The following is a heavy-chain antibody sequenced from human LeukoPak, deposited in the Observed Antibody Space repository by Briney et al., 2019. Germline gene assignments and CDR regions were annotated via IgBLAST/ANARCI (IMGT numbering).Heavy chain of an antibody. Sequence: SETLSLTCTVSGGDSINSYFWSWIRQPAGKGLEWIGRMYTSGITNYSPSLKSRVPMSIGTSKNQISLNLASVTAADTAMYYCARETSTTYDRAIDIWGQGTMVTVSS. D-gene: IGHD1-26*01. CDR3: ARETSTTYDRAIDI. CDR1: GGDSINSYF. J-gene: IGHJ3*02. V-gene: IGHV4-4*07. CDR2: MYTSGIT.